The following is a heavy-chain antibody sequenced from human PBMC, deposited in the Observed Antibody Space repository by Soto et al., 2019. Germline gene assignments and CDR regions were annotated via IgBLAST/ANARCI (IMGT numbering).Heavy chain of an antibody. CDR3: ERIVFGDNGNDGPL. Sequence: QVTLKESGPVLVKPTETLTLTCTVSGFSLSNARMGVSWIGHPPGKALEWLAHIFSNAEKSYSTSLKSRHTIHKDTTKCQVILTMTNMDPLDTATYYGERIVFGDNGNDGPLWGQGTLVTVSS. D-gene: IGHD1-20*01. CDR1: GFSLSNARMG. V-gene: IGHV2-26*01. CDR2: IFSNAEK. J-gene: IGHJ4*02.